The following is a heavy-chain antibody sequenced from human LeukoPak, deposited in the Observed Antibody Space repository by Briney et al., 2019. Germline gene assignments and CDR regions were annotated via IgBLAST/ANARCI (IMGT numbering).Heavy chain of an antibody. D-gene: IGHD3-10*01. CDR1: GFSFSSYW. Sequence: GGSLRLSCAASGFSFSSYWMHWVRQVPGKGLVWVSRINSDGSSAIYADSVKGRFTISRDNAKNTLYLQMNSLRAEDTAVYYCARGRGSGSSDYWGQGTLVTVSS. CDR3: ARGRGSGSSDY. CDR2: INSDGSSA. J-gene: IGHJ4*02. V-gene: IGHV3-74*01.